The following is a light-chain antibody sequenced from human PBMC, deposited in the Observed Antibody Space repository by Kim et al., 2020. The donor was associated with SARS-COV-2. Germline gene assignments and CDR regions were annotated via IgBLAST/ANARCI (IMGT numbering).Light chain of an antibody. V-gene: IGLV3-1*01. Sequence: APPGQTASITCSGNKLGHKYACWYQQKSGQSPVLVIYQDSKRPSGIPERFSGPNSGNTATLTISGTQAMDEADYYCQAWDSSTVVFGGGTQLTVL. CDR2: QDS. J-gene: IGLJ2*01. CDR1: KLGHKY. CDR3: QAWDSSTVV.